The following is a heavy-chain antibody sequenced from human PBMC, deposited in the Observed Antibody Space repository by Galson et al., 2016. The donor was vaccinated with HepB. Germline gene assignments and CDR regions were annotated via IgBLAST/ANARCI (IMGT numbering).Heavy chain of an antibody. Sequence: SLRLSCAASGFTFDHYVMHWVRQPPGKGLEWVSLISWDGGSSDYAESVKGRFTISRDNSKNSLYLQMDSLRPEDTALYYCAVLWFGEVTADYWGQGTLVTVSS. CDR1: GFTFDHYV. CDR3: AVLWFGEVTADY. CDR2: ISWDGGSS. J-gene: IGHJ4*02. D-gene: IGHD3-10*01. V-gene: IGHV3-43D*03.